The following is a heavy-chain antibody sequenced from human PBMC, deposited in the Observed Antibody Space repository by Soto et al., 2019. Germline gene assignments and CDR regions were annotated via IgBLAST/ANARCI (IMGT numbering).Heavy chain of an antibody. J-gene: IGHJ4*02. Sequence: GGSLRLSCAASGFTFISYAMSWVRQAPGKGLEWVSGTSGSGGSTYYPDSVKGRFTISRDNSKNTLYLQMNSLRAEDTAVYYCAKGAGYSYGYYFDYWGQGTLVTVSS. CDR3: AKGAGYSYGYYFDY. CDR1: GFTFISYA. D-gene: IGHD5-18*01. V-gene: IGHV3-23*01. CDR2: TSGSGGST.